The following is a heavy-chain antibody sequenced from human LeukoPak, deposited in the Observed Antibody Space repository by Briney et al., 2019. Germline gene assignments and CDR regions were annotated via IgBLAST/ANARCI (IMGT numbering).Heavy chain of an antibody. V-gene: IGHV1-2*02. D-gene: IGHD1-26*01. CDR3: ARDRGVGAPYYFVY. J-gene: IGHJ4*02. CDR1: GYTFTGYY. CDR2: INPNSGGT. Sequence: ASVKVSCKASGYTFTGYYGHWVRQAPGQGLEWMGWINPNSGGTNYAQKFQGRVTMTRDTSISTAYMELSRLRSDDTAVYYCARDRGVGAPYYFVYWGQGTLVTVSS.